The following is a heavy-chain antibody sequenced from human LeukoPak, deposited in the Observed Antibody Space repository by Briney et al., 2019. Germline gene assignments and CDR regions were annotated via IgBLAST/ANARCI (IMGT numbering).Heavy chain of an antibody. V-gene: IGHV3-48*03. CDR1: GFTFSSYD. D-gene: IGHD1-1*01. CDR2: IHSSGGTI. J-gene: IGHJ4*02. Sequence: GGSLRLSCAASGFTFSSYDMNWVPQAPGKGLEWVSYIHSSGGTIYYADSVKGRFTISRDSAKNSVYLRMNSLRAEDTALYYCARKLTGTTYFDCWGQGTLVTVSS. CDR3: ARKLTGTTYFDC.